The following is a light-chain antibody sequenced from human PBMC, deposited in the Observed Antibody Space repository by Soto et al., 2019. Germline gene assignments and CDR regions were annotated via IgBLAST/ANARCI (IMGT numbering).Light chain of an antibody. CDR2: GAS. CDR3: QQYNGWPIT. CDR1: QSVGNN. V-gene: IGKV3-15*01. Sequence: EIVMTQSPGTLSVSPGERVTLPCRASQSVGNNLAWHQQKPGQAPRLLIYGASTRATGFPARFSGSGSGTEFTLTISSLQSEDFAVYYCQQYNGWPITFGQGTKVDIK. J-gene: IGKJ1*01.